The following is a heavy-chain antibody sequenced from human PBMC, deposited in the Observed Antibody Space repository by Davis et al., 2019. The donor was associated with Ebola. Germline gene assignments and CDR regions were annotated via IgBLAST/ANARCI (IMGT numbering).Heavy chain of an antibody. V-gene: IGHV3-33*08. CDR1: GFTFSSYG. J-gene: IGHJ6*02. Sequence: GGSLRLSCAASGFTFSSYGMHWVRQAPGKGLEWVAVIWYDGSNKYYADSVKGRFTTSRDNSKNTLYLQMNSLRAEDTAVYYCARVSCSGGSCYYYYGMDVWGQGTTVTVSS. CDR2: IWYDGSNK. D-gene: IGHD2-15*01. CDR3: ARVSCSGGSCYYYYGMDV.